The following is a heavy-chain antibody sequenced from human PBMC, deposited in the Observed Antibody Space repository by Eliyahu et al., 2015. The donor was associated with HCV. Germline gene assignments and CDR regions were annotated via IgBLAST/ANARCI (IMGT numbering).Heavy chain of an antibody. CDR1: GFTFXNYA. Sequence: EVQLLESGGGLVQPGGSLXLSCKASGFTFXNYAMSWVRQGPGEGLGWVSIVSDGGDTTYYADSVKGRFTIPRDNSKNTLYLQMSSLRAEDTAIYYCVRRIGGDGRAAGQGYWGQGTLVTVSS. J-gene: IGHJ1*01. D-gene: IGHD6-25*01. CDR3: VRRIGGDGRAAGQGY. V-gene: IGHV3-23*01. CDR2: VSDGGDTT.